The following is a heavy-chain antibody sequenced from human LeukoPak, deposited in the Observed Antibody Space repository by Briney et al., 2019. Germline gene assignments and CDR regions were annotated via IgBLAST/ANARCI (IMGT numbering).Heavy chain of an antibody. J-gene: IGHJ2*01. V-gene: IGHV4-34*01. Sequence: SETLSLTCTVSGGSISSYYWSWIRQPPGKGLEWIGEINHSGSTNYNPSLKSRVTISVDTSKNQFSLKLSSVTAADTAVYYCARGPYGYYDSSGYSKVWYFDLWGRGTLVTVSS. CDR2: INHSGST. D-gene: IGHD3-22*01. CDR1: GGSISSYY. CDR3: ARGPYGYYDSSGYSKVWYFDL.